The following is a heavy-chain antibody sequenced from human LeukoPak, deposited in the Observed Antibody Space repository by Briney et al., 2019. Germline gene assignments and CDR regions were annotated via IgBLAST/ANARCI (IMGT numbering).Heavy chain of an antibody. CDR1: GYKFSNYW. CDR3: ARLGATVTTNGMDV. J-gene: IGHJ6*02. V-gene: IGHV5-51*01. Sequence: GESLKISFRASGYKFSNYWIAWVRQTPGRGLEWMGIIYPGNSDTRYSPSFQGQVTISADKSISTASLQWSSLKASDTAMYYCARLGATVTTNGMDVWGQGTTVTVSS. D-gene: IGHD4-11*01. CDR2: IYPGNSDT.